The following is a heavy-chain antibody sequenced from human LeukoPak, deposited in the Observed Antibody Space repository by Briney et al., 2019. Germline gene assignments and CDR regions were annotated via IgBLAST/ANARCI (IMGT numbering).Heavy chain of an antibody. Sequence: SDTLSLTCTVSGYSISSGYYWGWIRQPPGKGLEWIGSIYHSGSTYYNPSPKSRVTISVDTSKNQFSLKLSSVTAADTAVYYCARGYGSSSSTGGYWGQGTLVTVSS. V-gene: IGHV4-38-2*02. D-gene: IGHD6-6*01. J-gene: IGHJ4*02. CDR3: ARGYGSSSSTGGY. CDR1: GYSISSGYY. CDR2: IYHSGST.